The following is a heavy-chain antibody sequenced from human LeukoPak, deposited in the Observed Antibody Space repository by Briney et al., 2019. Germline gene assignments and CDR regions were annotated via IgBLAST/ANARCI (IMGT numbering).Heavy chain of an antibody. CDR1: GVSSISIDYY. CDR3: ARRVSGVSWYFDL. V-gene: IGHV4-39*01. D-gene: IGHD5/OR15-5a*01. CDR2: IYHTGTT. J-gene: IGHJ2*01. Sequence: PSETLSLTCTVSGVSSISIDYYWDWIRQPPGKGPEWIGAIYHTGTTYYNPSLKSRVTISVDTSKNQFSLKLSSVAATDTAVFYCARRVSGVSWYFDLWDRGTLVTVSS.